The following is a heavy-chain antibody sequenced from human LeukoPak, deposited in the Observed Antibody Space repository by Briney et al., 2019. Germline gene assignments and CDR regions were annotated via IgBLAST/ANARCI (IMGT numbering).Heavy chain of an antibody. CDR2: INHSGST. D-gene: IGHD5-18*01. V-gene: IGHV4-34*01. J-gene: IGHJ4*02. CDR3: ARGYSYGPRRDYDY. CDR1: GGSFSGYY. Sequence: SETLSLTCAVYGGSFSGYYWSWIRQPPGKGLEWIGEINHSGSTNYNPSLKSRVTISVDTSKNQFSLKLSSVTAADTAVYYCARGYSYGPRRDYDYWGQGTLVTVSS.